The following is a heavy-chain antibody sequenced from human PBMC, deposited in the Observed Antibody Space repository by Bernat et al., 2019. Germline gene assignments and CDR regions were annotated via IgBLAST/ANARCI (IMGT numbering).Heavy chain of an antibody. CDR3: YMPPFYYGSGSYYPDDAFDI. D-gene: IGHD3-10*01. J-gene: IGHJ3*02. CDR1: GFTFSSYG. CDR2: ISYDGSNK. V-gene: IGHV3-30*03. Sequence: QVQLVESGGGVVQPGRSLRLSCAASGFTFSSYGMHWVRQAPGKGLEWVAVISYDGSNKYYADSVKGRFTISRDNSKNTLYLQMNSLRAEDTAVYYCYMPPFYYGSGSYYPDDAFDIWGQGTMVTVSS.